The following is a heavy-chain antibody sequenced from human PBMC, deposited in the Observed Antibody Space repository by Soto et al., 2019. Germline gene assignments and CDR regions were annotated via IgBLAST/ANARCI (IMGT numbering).Heavy chain of an antibody. J-gene: IGHJ4*02. Sequence: PSETLSLTCAVSCTSISTSYWSWVRQPPGKGLECIGYIAHTGDINYNPSLRSRATMSLDTPKNQFPLKLSFVTAADTAVYYCARTARLFDSWGQGALVTVSS. CDR2: IAHTGDI. D-gene: IGHD6-6*01. V-gene: IGHV4-59*08. CDR3: ARTARLFDS. CDR1: CTSISTSY.